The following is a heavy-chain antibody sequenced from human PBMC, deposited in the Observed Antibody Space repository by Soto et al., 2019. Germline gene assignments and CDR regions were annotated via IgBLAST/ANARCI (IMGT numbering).Heavy chain of an antibody. J-gene: IGHJ4*02. Sequence: SETLSLTCAVSGGSIISSNWLSWVRQPPGKGLEWIGEIYHSGSTNYNPSLKSRVTISVDKSKNQFSLKLSSVTAADTAVYYCARCIVAVGPIDYWGPGTLVTVSS. V-gene: IGHV4-4*02. CDR3: ARCIVAVGPIDY. CDR2: IYHSGST. D-gene: IGHD6-13*01. CDR1: GGSIISSNW.